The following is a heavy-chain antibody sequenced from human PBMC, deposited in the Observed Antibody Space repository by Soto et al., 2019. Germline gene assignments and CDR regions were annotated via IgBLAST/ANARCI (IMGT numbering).Heavy chain of an antibody. CDR2: ISSSGRTI. J-gene: IGHJ4*02. CDR1: GFTFSSYE. Sequence: EVQLVESGGGLVQPGGSLRLSCAASGFTFSSYEMNWVRQAPGKGLEWDSYISSSGRTIYYADSVKGRFTISRDNDKHALYLQMNSRRAEDTAVYYCARSGYNWNDGARGYFDYWGQGTLVTVSS. D-gene: IGHD1-20*01. CDR3: ARSGYNWNDGARGYFDY. V-gene: IGHV3-48*03.